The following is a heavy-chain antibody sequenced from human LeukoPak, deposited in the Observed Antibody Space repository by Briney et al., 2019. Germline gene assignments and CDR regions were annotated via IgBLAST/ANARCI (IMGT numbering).Heavy chain of an antibody. J-gene: IGHJ4*02. CDR2: IYHTGST. D-gene: IGHD1-26*01. CDR3: ARAKQGLGRVWVPEVYYFDC. CDR1: AGSISSGGYY. V-gene: IGHV4-30-2*01. Sequence: SETLSLTCTVSAGSISSGGYYWSWIRQPPGKGLEWIGYIYHTGSTYYNPSLKSRVTISVDRSKNQFSLKLSSVTAADTAVYYCARAKQGLGRVWVPEVYYFDCWGQGTLVTVSS.